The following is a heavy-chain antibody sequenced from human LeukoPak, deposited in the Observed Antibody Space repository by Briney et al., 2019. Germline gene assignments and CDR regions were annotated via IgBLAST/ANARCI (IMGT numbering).Heavy chain of an antibody. Sequence: SETLSLTCAVYGGSFSGYYWSWIRQPPGKGLEWIGEINHSGSTNYNSSLESRVTISVDTSKNQFSLKLSSVTAADTAVYYCARGLRRDQQPVFEYYYYYMDVWGKGTTVTVSS. CDR2: INHSGST. CDR3: ARGLRRDQQPVFEYYYYYMDV. J-gene: IGHJ6*03. V-gene: IGHV4-34*01. D-gene: IGHD6-6*01. CDR1: GGSFSGYY.